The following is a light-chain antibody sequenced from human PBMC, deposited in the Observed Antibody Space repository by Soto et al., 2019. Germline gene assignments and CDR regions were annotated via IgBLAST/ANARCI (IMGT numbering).Light chain of an antibody. CDR2: AAS. J-gene: IGKJ1*01. Sequence: IQMTQSPSSLSASVGERVTITCRASQDIRNDLGWYQQKPGKTPKLLIFAASSLQSGVPSRFSGSGSGTDFTLTISSLQPEDFATYYCLQDFNYPWTFGQGTKVEIE. CDR3: LQDFNYPWT. V-gene: IGKV1-6*01. CDR1: QDIRND.